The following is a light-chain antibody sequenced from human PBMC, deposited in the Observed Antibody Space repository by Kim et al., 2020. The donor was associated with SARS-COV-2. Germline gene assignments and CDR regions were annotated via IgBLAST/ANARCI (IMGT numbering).Light chain of an antibody. Sequence: PGQTASITCSGDKVGDKYACWYQQKPGQSPVLVIYQDSKRPSEIPERFSGSNSGNTATLTISGTQAMDEAYYYCQAWDSSTATYVFGTGTKVTVL. CDR1: KVGDKY. V-gene: IGLV3-1*01. J-gene: IGLJ1*01. CDR3: QAWDSSTATYV. CDR2: QDS.